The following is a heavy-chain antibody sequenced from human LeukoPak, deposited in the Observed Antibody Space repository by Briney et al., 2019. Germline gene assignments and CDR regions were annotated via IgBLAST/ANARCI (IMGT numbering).Heavy chain of an antibody. CDR3: TTGTLNYDVLTGYFSCYFDY. Sequence: GGSLRLSCTASGFTFSNAWMSWVRQAPGKGLEWVGRIKSKTDGGTTDYAASVKGRFTISRDDSKNTLYLQMNSLKTEDTAVYYCTTGTLNYDVLTGYFSCYFDYWGQGTLVTVSS. V-gene: IGHV3-15*01. D-gene: IGHD3-9*01. CDR1: GFTFSNAW. J-gene: IGHJ4*02. CDR2: IKSKTDGGTT.